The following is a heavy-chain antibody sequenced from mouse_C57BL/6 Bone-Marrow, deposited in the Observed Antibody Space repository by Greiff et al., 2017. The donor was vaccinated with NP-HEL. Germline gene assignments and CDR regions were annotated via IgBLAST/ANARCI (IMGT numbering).Heavy chain of an antibody. CDR2: ISDGGSYT. CDR1: GFTFSSYA. V-gene: IGHV5-4*03. CDR3: AGGGVPHFDY. J-gene: IGHJ2*01. Sequence: EVKLMESGGGLVKPGGSLKLSCAASGFTFSSYAMSWVRQTPEKRLEWVATISDGGSYTYYPDKVKGRFTISRDNAKNNLYLQMSHLTSEDTAMYCCAGGGVPHFDYWGQGTTLTVSS.